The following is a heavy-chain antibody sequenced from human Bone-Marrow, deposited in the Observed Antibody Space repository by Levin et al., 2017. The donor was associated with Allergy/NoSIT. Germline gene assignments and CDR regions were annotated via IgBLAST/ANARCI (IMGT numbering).Heavy chain of an antibody. CDR2: IIPLLDIT. J-gene: IGHJ4*02. CDR1: GGTFNNYA. Sequence: KISCKASGGTFNNYAISWVRQAPGQGLEWMGRIIPLLDITNYAERFQGRVTISADKSTSTAFMEVSSLTSDDTAVYFCARGASSSWYALDYWGQGTLVTVSS. D-gene: IGHD6-13*01. CDR3: ARGASSSWYALDY. V-gene: IGHV1-69*04.